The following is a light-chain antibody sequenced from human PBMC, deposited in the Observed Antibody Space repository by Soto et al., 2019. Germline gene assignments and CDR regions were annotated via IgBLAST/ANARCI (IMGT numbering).Light chain of an antibody. V-gene: IGLV2-23*01. CDR2: EGI. J-gene: IGLJ1*01. Sequence: QSVLTQPPSVSGSPGQSVTISCTGTSSDLASYNRVSWYQQHPGKAPKVIIYEGIKRPSGVSNRFSGSNSGSTASLTISGLQAEDEADYYCCSYVGATTYVFGTGTKVTVL. CDR1: SSDLASYNR. CDR3: CSYVGATTYV.